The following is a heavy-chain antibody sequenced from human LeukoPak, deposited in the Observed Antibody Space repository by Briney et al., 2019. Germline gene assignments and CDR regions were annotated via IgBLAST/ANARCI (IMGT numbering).Heavy chain of an antibody. CDR1: GYTFTDYY. CDR3: ARARWQLVPYFDS. V-gene: IGHV1-2*02. CDR2: INPNSGCT. D-gene: IGHD6-6*01. J-gene: IGHJ4*02. Sequence: ASVKVSCKASGYTFTDYYMHWVRQAPGQGLEWMGWINPNSGCTNFAYKYQGRVAMTRDTSISTAYLELGSLRSDDTAVYFCARARWQLVPYFDSWGQGTLVTVSS.